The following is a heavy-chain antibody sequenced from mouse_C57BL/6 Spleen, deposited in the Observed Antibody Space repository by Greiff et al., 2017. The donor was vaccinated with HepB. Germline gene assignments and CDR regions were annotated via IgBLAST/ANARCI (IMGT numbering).Heavy chain of an antibody. D-gene: IGHD1-1*01. V-gene: IGHV2-6-1*01. Sequence: VQLKESGPGLVAPSQSLSITCTVSGFSLTSYGVHWVRQPPGKGLEWLVVIWSDGSTTYNSALKSRLSISKDNSKSQVFLKMNSLQTDDTAMYYCARQGPDYGSSSLYAMDYWGQGTSVTVSS. J-gene: IGHJ4*01. CDR3: ARQGPDYGSSSLYAMDY. CDR2: IWSDGST. CDR1: GFSLTSYG.